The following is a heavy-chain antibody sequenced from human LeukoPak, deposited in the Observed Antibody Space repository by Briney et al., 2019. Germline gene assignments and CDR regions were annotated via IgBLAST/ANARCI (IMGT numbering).Heavy chain of an antibody. D-gene: IGHD2-8*01. V-gene: IGHV3-11*01. CDR2: ISGSGSDI. CDR3: STDPRLLIY. J-gene: IGHJ4*01. CDR1: GFSFSDPY. Sequence: PGGSLRLSCVVSGFSFSDPYMTWLRQTPGKGLEWLAYISGSGSDIYYADSVKGRFTISRDNAKNSLYLQMNSLRPEDTALYYCSTDPRLLIYWGHGTLVTVSS.